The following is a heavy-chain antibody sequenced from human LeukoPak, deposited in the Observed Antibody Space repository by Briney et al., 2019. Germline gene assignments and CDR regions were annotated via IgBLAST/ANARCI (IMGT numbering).Heavy chain of an antibody. CDR3: ARGGGAYCGDDCRRTFDY. CDR2: FYSGGKT. J-gene: IGHJ4*02. V-gene: IGHV3-53*01. CDR1: GFTVSTNY. D-gene: IGHD2-21*02. Sequence: QTGGSLRLSCLASGFTVSTNYMSWVRQAPGKGLEWVSVFYSGGKTYYADSVKGRFTISRDTSKNTLYLQMDSLRAEDTAVYYCARGGGAYCGDDCRRTFDYWGQGTLVTVSS.